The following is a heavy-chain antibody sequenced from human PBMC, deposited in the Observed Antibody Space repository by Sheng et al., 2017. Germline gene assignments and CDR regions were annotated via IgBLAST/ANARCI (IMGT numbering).Heavy chain of an antibody. CDR3: ASSGCSGGSCYSGFDY. CDR2: IIPIFGTA. Sequence: QVQLVQSGAEVKKPGSSVKVSCKASGGTFSSYAISWVRQAPGQGLEWMGGIIPIFGTANYAQKFQGRVTITTDESTSTAYMELSSLRSEDTAVYYCASSGCSGGSCYSGFDYWGQGTLVTVSS. V-gene: IGHV1-69*05. D-gene: IGHD2-15*01. CDR1: GGTFSSYA. J-gene: IGHJ4*02.